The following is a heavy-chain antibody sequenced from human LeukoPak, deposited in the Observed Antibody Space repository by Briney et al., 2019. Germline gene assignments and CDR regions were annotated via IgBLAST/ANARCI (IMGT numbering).Heavy chain of an antibody. CDR2: INHSGST. V-gene: IGHV4-30-4*01. CDR3: AVQLEREHAFDI. CDR1: GGSISSGDYY. J-gene: IGHJ3*02. Sequence: PSQTLYLTCTVSGGSISSGDYYWSWIRQPPGKWLEWIGEINHSGSTNYNPSLKSRVTISVDTSKNQLSLKLSSVTAGDTAVYYCAVQLEREHAFDIWGKGTMVTVSS. D-gene: IGHD1-1*01.